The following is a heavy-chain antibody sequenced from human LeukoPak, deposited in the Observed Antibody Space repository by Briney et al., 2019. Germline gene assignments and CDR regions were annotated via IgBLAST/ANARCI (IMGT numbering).Heavy chain of an antibody. Sequence: PGGSLRLSCAASGFTFSNAGMSWVRQAPGKGLDWVGRIKSKTDGGTTDYAAPVKGRFTISRDDSKNTLYLQMNSLKTEDAAVYYCTTEGGIVGATNPFDYWGQGTLVTVSS. J-gene: IGHJ4*02. CDR2: IKSKTDGGTT. D-gene: IGHD1-26*01. CDR3: TTEGGIVGATNPFDY. CDR1: GFTFSNAG. V-gene: IGHV3-15*01.